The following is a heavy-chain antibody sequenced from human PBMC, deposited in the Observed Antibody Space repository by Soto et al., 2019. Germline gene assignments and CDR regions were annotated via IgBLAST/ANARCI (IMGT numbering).Heavy chain of an antibody. D-gene: IGHD2-2*02. CDR2: ISSSSSYI. Sequence: GGSLRLSCAASGFTFSSYSMNWVRQAPGKGLEWVSSISSSSSYIYYADSVKGRFTISRDNAKNSLYLQMNSLRAEDTAVYYCARDVSGYCSSTSCYRRGGLDYWGQGTLVTVSS. J-gene: IGHJ4*02. V-gene: IGHV3-21*01. CDR1: GFTFSSYS. CDR3: ARDVSGYCSSTSCYRRGGLDY.